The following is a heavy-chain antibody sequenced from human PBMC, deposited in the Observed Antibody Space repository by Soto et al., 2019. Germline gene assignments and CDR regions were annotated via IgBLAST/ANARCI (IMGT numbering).Heavy chain of an antibody. J-gene: IGHJ4*02. Sequence: PGGSLRLSCGASGFTFSSYGMHWVRQAPGKGLGWVAVISYDGSNKYYADSVKGRFTISRDNSKNTLYLQMNSPRAEDTAVYYCANAWIQLWPQIYWGQGTLVPVSS. D-gene: IGHD5-18*01. V-gene: IGHV3-30*18. CDR3: ANAWIQLWPQIY. CDR1: GFTFSSYG. CDR2: ISYDGSNK.